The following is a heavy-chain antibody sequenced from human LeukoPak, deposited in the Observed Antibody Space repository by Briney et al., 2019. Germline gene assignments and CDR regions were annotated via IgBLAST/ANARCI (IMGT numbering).Heavy chain of an antibody. Sequence: PSETLSLTCTVSGGAIGVHFWNWIRQPPGKGLEWIGYVYYTGSTSYNPSLRSRVSISVDTSKNLLSLTLTSVTAADTAMYFCARDPPGLDGAFDFWGQGTMVTVSS. CDR2: VYYTGST. D-gene: IGHD6-19*01. J-gene: IGHJ3*01. CDR3: ARDPPGLDGAFDF. V-gene: IGHV4-59*11. CDR1: GGAIGVHF.